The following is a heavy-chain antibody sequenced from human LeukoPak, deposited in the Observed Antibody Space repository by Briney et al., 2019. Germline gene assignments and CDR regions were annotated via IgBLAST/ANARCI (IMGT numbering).Heavy chain of an antibody. Sequence: PGGSLRLSCAASGFTFSSYSMNWVRQAPGKGLEWVSYISSSSSTIYYADSVKGRFTISRDNAKNSLYLQMNSLRAEDTAVYYCARGPVWGREAIAVSGDYWGQGTLVTVSS. D-gene: IGHD6-19*01. CDR1: GFTFSSYS. CDR2: ISSSSSTI. CDR3: ARGPVWGREAIAVSGDY. V-gene: IGHV3-48*04. J-gene: IGHJ4*02.